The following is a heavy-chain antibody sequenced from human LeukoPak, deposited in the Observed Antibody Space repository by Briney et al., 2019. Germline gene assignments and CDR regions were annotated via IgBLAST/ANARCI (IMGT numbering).Heavy chain of an antibody. V-gene: IGHV1-18*01. CDR2: ISAYNGNT. CDR1: GYTFTSYG. D-gene: IGHD3-22*01. Sequence: GASVKVSCKASGYTFTSYGISWVRQAPGQGLEWMGWISAYNGNTNYAQKLQGRVIMTTDTSTSTAYLELRSLRCDDTAVYYCARDSSGLSTPRPYYFDIWGRGTLVAVSS. CDR3: ARDSSGLSTPRPYYFDI. J-gene: IGHJ2*01.